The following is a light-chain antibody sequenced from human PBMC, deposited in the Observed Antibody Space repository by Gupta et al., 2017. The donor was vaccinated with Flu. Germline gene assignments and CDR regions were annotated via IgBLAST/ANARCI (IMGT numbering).Light chain of an antibody. V-gene: IGLV3-21*03. CDR3: QVWDTSIGDSSV. J-gene: IGLJ3*02. CDR2: DDR. Sequence: KTARSTGRGNNIGSNNVHWYQQIPGQAPKLFIYDDRDRPSGIPDRFSGSNSGNTATLTVSGVEAGDEADYYCQVWDTSIGDSSVFGGGTKLTVL. CDR1: NIGSNN.